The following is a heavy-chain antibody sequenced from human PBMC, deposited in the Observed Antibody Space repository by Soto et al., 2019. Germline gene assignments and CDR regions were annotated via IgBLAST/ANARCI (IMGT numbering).Heavy chain of an antibody. CDR2: INHSGST. Sequence: QVQLQQWGAGLLKPSETLSLTCAVYGGSFNGYYWSWIRQPPGKGLEWIGEINHSGSTNYNPSLKSRVTISVDTSKNQFSLKLSSVTAADTAVYYCARELDTGNYYYYMDVWGKGTTVTVSS. J-gene: IGHJ6*03. CDR1: GGSFNGYY. CDR3: ARELDTGNYYYYMDV. D-gene: IGHD3-10*01. V-gene: IGHV4-34*01.